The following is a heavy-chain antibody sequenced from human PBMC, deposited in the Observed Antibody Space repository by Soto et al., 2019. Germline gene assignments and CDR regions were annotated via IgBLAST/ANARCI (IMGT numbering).Heavy chain of an antibody. J-gene: IGHJ4*02. CDR1: EFTFINYA. CDR3: AKNPGYYYDSTGYHFDY. CDR2: ISYGGGTT. V-gene: IGHV3-23*01. D-gene: IGHD3-22*01. Sequence: GGSLRLSCAASEFTFINYAMSWVRQAPWKGLEWVSAISYGGGTTYYADSVKGRFTISRDNSKNTLYLQMNSLRAEDTAVYYCAKNPGYYYDSTGYHFDYWGQGTLVTVS.